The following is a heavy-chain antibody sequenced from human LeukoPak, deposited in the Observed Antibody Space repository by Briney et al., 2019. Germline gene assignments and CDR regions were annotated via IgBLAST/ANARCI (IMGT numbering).Heavy chain of an antibody. CDR2: INPIGGTT. J-gene: IGHJ4*02. D-gene: IGHD4-11*01. V-gene: IGHV1-46*01. CDR3: ARQQGLQNLNFDY. CDR1: GYTFTSYY. Sequence: ASVKVSCKASGYTFTSYYIHWVRQAPGRGLEWMGIINPIGGTTDYAQKFQGRVTLTRDTSTSTVYMELSSLRSDDTAVYYCARQQGLQNLNFDYWGQGTLVTVSS.